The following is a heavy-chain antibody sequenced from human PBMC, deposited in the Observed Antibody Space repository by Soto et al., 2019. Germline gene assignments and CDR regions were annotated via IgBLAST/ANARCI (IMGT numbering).Heavy chain of an antibody. CDR3: ARAASYYYGSGSFINNWFDP. J-gene: IGHJ5*02. Sequence: PWETLSLTCTVSGGSISSYYWSWIRQPPGKGLEWIGYIYYSGSTNYNPSLKSRVTISVDTSKNQFSLKLSSVTAADTAVYYCARAASYYYGSGSFINNWFDPWGQGTLVTVSS. CDR1: GGSISSYY. D-gene: IGHD3-10*01. CDR2: IYYSGST. V-gene: IGHV4-59*08.